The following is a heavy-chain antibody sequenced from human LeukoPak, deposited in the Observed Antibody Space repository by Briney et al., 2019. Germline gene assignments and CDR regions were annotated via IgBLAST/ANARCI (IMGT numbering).Heavy chain of an antibody. D-gene: IGHD2-2*01. CDR2: ISGSGGST. CDR1: GFTFSSYA. CDR3: AKKNRDIVVVPAATYDY. J-gene: IGHJ4*02. V-gene: IGHV3-23*01. Sequence: PGGSLRLSCAASGFTFSSYAMSWVRQAPGKGLEWVSAISGSGGSTYYADSVKGRFTISRDNSKNTPYLQMNSLRAEDTAVYYCAKKNRDIVVVPAATYDYWGQGTLVTVSS.